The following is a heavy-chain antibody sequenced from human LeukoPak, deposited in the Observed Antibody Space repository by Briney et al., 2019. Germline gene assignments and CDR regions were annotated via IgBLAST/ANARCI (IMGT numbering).Heavy chain of an antibody. CDR3: TRGHWALDC. J-gene: IGHJ4*02. CDR1: GHFTSDYY. V-gene: IGHV4-59*01. D-gene: IGHD3-16*01. CDR2: IHHTGSF. Sequence: SSETVSLTCIIFGHFTSDYYWSWVRQPPGKGLEWIGYIHHTGSFDYNPSLNSPATISLDTSKNQFSLKLTSVTAADTAVYYCTRGHWALDCWGQGPLVTVSS.